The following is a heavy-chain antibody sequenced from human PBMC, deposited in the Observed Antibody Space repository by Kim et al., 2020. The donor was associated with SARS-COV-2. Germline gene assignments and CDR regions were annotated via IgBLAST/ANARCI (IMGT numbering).Heavy chain of an antibody. D-gene: IGHD6-19*01. CDR1: GFTFSSYA. J-gene: IGHJ4*02. V-gene: IGHV3-23*01. CDR3: AKGGAMGIAVAGSDY. Sequence: GGSLRHSCAASGFTFSSYAMSWVRQAPGKGLEWVSAISGSGGSTYYADSVKGRFTISRDNSKNTLYLQMNSLRAEDTAVYYCAKGGAMGIAVAGSDYWGQGTLVTVSS. CDR2: ISGSGGST.